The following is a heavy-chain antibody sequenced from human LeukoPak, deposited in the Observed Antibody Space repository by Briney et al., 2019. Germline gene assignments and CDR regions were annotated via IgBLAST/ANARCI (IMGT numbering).Heavy chain of an antibody. CDR3: ARDGRYYDSREV. D-gene: IGHD3-22*01. CDR1: GYTFTSYD. J-gene: IGHJ4*02. Sequence: GASVKVSCKASGYTFTSYDINWVRQATGQGLEWMGWMNPNSGNTGYAQKFQGRVTMTRNTSISTAYMELSSLRAEDTAVYYCARDGRYYDSREVWGQGTLVTVSS. V-gene: IGHV1-8*01. CDR2: MNPNSGNT.